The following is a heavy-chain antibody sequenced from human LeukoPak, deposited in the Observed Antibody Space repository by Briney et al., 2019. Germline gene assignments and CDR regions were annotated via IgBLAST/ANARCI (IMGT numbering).Heavy chain of an antibody. V-gene: IGHV3-73*01. CDR1: GFTFSDSA. Sequence: GGSLRLSCAASGFTFSDSAIHWVRQASGKGLEWVGRIRTKANTYATAYAPSVKGRFTISRDDSKNTAYMQMSSLKTDNTAVYYCARKNNYDRIEYWFEFYHWGQGTLVTVSS. D-gene: IGHD3-22*01. CDR2: IRTKANTYAT. CDR3: ARKNNYDRIEYWFEFYH. J-gene: IGHJ4*02.